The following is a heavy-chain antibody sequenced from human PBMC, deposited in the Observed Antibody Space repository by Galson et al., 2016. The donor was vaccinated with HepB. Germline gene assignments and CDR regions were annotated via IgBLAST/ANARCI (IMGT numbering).Heavy chain of an antibody. CDR1: GFDFNDSS. Sequence: SLRLSCAASGFDFNDSSMHWVRQSPGKGLEWVAGISFDGRNGYYADSVKGRFIISRDSSKKTVYLQMNSLGSKDTAVYYCARSAAGRTATTTLAWGQGILVTVSS. J-gene: IGHJ5*02. D-gene: IGHD4-17*01. CDR2: ISFDGRNG. V-gene: IGHV3-30-3*01. CDR3: ARSAAGRTATTTLA.